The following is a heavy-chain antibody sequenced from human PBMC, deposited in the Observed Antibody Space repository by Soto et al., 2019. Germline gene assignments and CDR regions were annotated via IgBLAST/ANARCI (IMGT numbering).Heavy chain of an antibody. CDR1: GFTFSSYA. CDR3: ARRVGTPASYGMDV. D-gene: IGHD3-10*01. CDR2: ISYDGSNK. V-gene: IGHV3-30-3*01. J-gene: IGHJ6*02. Sequence: QVQLVESGGGVVQPGRSLRLSCAASGFTFSSYAMHWVRQAPGKGLEWVAVISYDGSNKYYADSVKGRFTISRDNSKNTLYLQMNSLRAEDTAVYYCARRVGTPASYGMDVWGQGTTVTVSS.